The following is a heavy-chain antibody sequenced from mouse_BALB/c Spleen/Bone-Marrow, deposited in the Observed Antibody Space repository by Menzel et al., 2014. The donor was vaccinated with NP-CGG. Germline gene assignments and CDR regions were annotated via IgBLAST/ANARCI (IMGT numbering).Heavy chain of an antibody. CDR2: IDPANGNT. Sequence: EVQVVESGAELVKPGASVKLSCTASGFNIKDTYMHWAKQRPEQGLEWIGRIDPANGNTKYDPKFQGKATITADTSSNTAYLQLSSLTSEDTAVYYCAGDGAYWGQGTLVTVSA. CDR3: AGDGAY. CDR1: GFNIKDTY. D-gene: IGHD3-3*01. V-gene: IGHV14-3*02. J-gene: IGHJ3*01.